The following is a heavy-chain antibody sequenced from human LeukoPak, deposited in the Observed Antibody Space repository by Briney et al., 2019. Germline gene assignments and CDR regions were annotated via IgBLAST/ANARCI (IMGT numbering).Heavy chain of an antibody. V-gene: IGHV1-8*02. CDR1: GYSFISYD. D-gene: IGHD3-10*01. J-gene: IGHJ4*02. CDR3: ARGEYYGSGSWGY. Sequence: ASVKVSCKASGYSFISYDINWVRQAPGQGLEWMGWMNPNSGYAGFAQKFQGRVTSTRDTSTGTAYLELSSLRSEDTAVYFCARGEYYGSGSWGYWGQGTLLTVSS. CDR2: MNPNSGYA.